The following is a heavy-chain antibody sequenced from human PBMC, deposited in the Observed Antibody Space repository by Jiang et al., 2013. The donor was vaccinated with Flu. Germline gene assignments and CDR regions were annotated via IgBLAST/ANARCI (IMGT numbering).Heavy chain of an antibody. CDR2: ISGSGGSA. CDR1: TFSSYA. V-gene: IGHV3-23*01. D-gene: IGHD3-3*01. CDR3: AKAEWFYNDAFDI. J-gene: IGHJ3*02. Sequence: TFSSYAMSWVRQAPGKGLEWVSAISGSGGSAYYADSVKGRFTISRDNSKNTLYLQMNSLRAEDTAVYYCAKAEWFYNDAFDIWGQGTMVTVSS.